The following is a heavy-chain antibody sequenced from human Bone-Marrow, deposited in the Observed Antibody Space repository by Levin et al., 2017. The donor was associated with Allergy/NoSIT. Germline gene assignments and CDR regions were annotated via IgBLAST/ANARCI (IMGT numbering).Heavy chain of an antibody. J-gene: IGHJ4*02. CDR3: ARVWQWLAFDY. V-gene: IGHV3-53*01. CDR2: IYSGGST. Sequence: PGGSLRLSCAASGFTVSSNYMSWVRQAPGKGLEWVSVIYSGGSTYYADSVKGRFTISRDNSKNTLYLQMNSLRAEDTAVYYCARVWQWLAFDYWGQGTLVTVSS. CDR1: GFTVSSNY. D-gene: IGHD6-19*01.